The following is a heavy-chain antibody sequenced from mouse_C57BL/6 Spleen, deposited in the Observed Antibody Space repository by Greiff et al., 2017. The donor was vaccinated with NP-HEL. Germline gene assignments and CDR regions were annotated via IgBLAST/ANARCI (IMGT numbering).Heavy chain of an antibody. CDR3: ARGTMITANWYFDV. CDR1: GFTFSDYG. Sequence: EVQVVESGGGLVKPGGSLKLSCAASGFTFSDYGMHWVRQAPEKGLEWVAYISSGSSTIYYADTVKGRFTISRDNAKNTLFLQMSSLRSEDTAMYYCARGTMITANWYFDVWGTGTTVTVSS. D-gene: IGHD2-4*01. V-gene: IGHV5-17*01. J-gene: IGHJ1*03. CDR2: ISSGSSTI.